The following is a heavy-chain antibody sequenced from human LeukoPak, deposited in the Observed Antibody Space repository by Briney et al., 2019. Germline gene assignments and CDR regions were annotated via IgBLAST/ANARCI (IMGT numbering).Heavy chain of an antibody. D-gene: IGHD1-26*01. J-gene: IGHJ4*02. Sequence: PPETLSLTCTVSGDSISSSDYYWGWIRQPPGKGLGWIAPISYSGSTYYNPSLQSRVTISVDTSKNQFSLELSSVTAADTAVYYCARGSRRLADFHYWGQGTLVTVSS. CDR3: ARGSRRLADFHY. CDR2: ISYSGST. CDR1: GDSISSSDYY. V-gene: IGHV4-39*01.